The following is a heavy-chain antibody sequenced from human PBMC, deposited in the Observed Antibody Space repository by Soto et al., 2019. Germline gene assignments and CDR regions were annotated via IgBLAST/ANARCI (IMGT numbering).Heavy chain of an antibody. Sequence: SGPTLVNPTQTLTLTCTFSGFSLSTSGMCVSWIRQPPGKALEWLALIDWDDDKYYSTSLKTRLTISKDTSKNQVVLTMTNMDPVDTATYYCARTTSYYYDSSGYYRGNWFDPWGQGTLVTVSS. V-gene: IGHV2-70*01. CDR3: ARTTSYYYDSSGYYRGNWFDP. D-gene: IGHD3-22*01. CDR1: GFSLSTSGMC. CDR2: IDWDDDK. J-gene: IGHJ5*02.